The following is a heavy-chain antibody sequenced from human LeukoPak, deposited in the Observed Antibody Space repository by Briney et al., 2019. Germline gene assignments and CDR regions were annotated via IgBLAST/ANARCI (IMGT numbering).Heavy chain of an antibody. CDR3: VTIGEAMCDAFDV. D-gene: IGHD6-19*01. J-gene: IGHJ3*01. Sequence: ASVNVSCKASGYTFTQIYIHWARQAPGHGLEWVGWIQFTTCPTYSEQPFRRRVTMTTHSYIHTVHLELNGLRSDDTAQYYCVTIGEAMCDAFDVWGQGTMVTVGS. CDR2: IQFTTCPT. CDR1: GYTFTQIY. V-gene: IGHV1-2*02.